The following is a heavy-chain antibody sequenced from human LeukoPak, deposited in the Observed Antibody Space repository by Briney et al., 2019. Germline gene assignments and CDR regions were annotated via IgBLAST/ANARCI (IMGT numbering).Heavy chain of an antibody. CDR3: ASITLVNRGA. J-gene: IGHJ5*02. D-gene: IGHD3-10*01. CDR2: INHSGST. CDR1: GGSFSGYY. V-gene: IGHV4-34*01. Sequence: PSGTLSLTCAVYGGSFSGYYWSWIRQPPRKGLEWIGEINHSGSTNYNPSLKSRVTISVDTSKNQFSLKLSSVTAADTAVYYCASITLVNRGAWGQGTLVAVSS.